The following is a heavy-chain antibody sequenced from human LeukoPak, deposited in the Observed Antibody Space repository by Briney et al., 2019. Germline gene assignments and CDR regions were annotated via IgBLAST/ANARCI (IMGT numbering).Heavy chain of an antibody. V-gene: IGHV3-23*01. D-gene: IGHD3-16*02. CDR1: GFTFSSYA. Sequence: TGGSLRLSCAASGFTFSSYAMSWVRQAPGKGLEWVSGISDSGGSTYYADSVKGRFTISRDNSKNTLYLQMNSLRAEDTAVYYCARTTQNDTDYVWGSYRWFGYYYYGMDVWGQGTTVTVSS. CDR2: ISDSGGST. J-gene: IGHJ6*02. CDR3: ARTTQNDTDYVWGSYRWFGYYYYGMDV.